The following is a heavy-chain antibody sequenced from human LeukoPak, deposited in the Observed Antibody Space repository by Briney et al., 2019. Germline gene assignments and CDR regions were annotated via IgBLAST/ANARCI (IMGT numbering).Heavy chain of an antibody. CDR1: GGSISSYY. CDR2: IYYSGST. CDR3: ARLDTYYYDSSGYQAFDI. Sequence: PSETLSLTCTVSGGSISSYYWSWIRQPPGKGLEWIGYIYYSGSTNYNPSLKSRVTMSVDTSKNQFSLKLSSVTAADTAVYYCARLDTYYYDSSGYQAFDIWGQGTMVTVSS. D-gene: IGHD3-22*01. J-gene: IGHJ3*02. V-gene: IGHV4-59*01.